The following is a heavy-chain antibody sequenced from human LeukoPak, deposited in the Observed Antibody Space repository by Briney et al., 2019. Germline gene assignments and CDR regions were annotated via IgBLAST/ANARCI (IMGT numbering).Heavy chain of an antibody. Sequence: SETLSLTCTVSGGSISSSSYYWGWIRQPPGKGLGWTGSIYYSGSTYYNPSLKSRVTISVDTSKNQFSLKLSSVTAADTAVYYCATATYYYDSSGYYPLDYWGQGTLVTVSS. CDR2: IYYSGST. J-gene: IGHJ4*02. V-gene: IGHV4-39*01. CDR3: ATATYYYDSSGYYPLDY. CDR1: GGSISSSSYY. D-gene: IGHD3-22*01.